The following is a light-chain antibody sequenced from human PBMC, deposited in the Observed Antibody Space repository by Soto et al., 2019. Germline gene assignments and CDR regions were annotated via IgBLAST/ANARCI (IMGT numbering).Light chain of an antibody. CDR2: AAS. Sequence: EIVMTQSPATLSVSPGQRVTLSCRASQSVTRNLAWYQHTPGQSPRLLISAASSGAAGLPSRFSGSGSGTDFTLTISRLEPEDFAVYYCQQYGSSPQVTFGQGTRLE. CDR1: QSVTRN. CDR3: QQYGSSPQVT. J-gene: IGKJ5*01. V-gene: IGKV3-20*01.